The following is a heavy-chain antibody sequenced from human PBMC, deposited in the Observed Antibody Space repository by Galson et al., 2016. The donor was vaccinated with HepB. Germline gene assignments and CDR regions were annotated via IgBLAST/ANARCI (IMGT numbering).Heavy chain of an antibody. CDR1: GASISSRNYY. D-gene: IGHD5-18*01. Sequence: SETLSLTCSVSGASISSRNYYWGWIRQPPEKGLEWIVSMYYRGTTNYNPSLKSRVTISGDTSENQFSLGLTSVTAADTAVYFCASSRSVETGMDPQNPFDFWGQGIMVTSSS. CDR2: MYYRGTT. J-gene: IGHJ4*02. CDR3: ASSRSVETGMDPQNPFDF. V-gene: IGHV4-39*01.